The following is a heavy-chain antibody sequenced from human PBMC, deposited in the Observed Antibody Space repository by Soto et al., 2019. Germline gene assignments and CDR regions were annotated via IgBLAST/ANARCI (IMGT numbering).Heavy chain of an antibody. CDR3: AKDRMDHNSVWDPFDV. V-gene: IGHV3-23*01. Sequence: GGSLRLSCAASGFSFNIFAMSWVRQAPGRGLQWVSSIGGPDETYYADSVRGRFTISRDNSKKMLFLQMNSLRTDDTAVYYCAKDRMDHNSVWDPFDVWGPGTVVTVSS. CDR2: IGGPDET. D-gene: IGHD1-20*01. CDR1: GFSFNIFA. J-gene: IGHJ3*01.